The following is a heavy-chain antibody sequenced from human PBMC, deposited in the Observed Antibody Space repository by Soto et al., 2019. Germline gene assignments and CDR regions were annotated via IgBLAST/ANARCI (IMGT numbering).Heavy chain of an antibody. CDR2: VYYSGST. CDR3: ARHQYYYDSSGYTLDY. Sequence: SETLSLTCTVSGGSISSSTYYWGGSRQPPGKGLEWIGSVYYSGSTYYNPSLKSRVTISVDTSNNQFSLKLNSVTAADTAVYYCARHQYYYDSSGYTLDYWGQGTLVTVSS. CDR1: GGSISSSTYY. D-gene: IGHD3-22*01. V-gene: IGHV4-39*01. J-gene: IGHJ4*02.